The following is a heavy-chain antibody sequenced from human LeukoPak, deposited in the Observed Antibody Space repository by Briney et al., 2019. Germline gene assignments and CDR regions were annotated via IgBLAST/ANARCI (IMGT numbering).Heavy chain of an antibody. CDR2: ISSGSSAI. CDR3: AKDDDWGRFNH. CDR1: GFTFTTYS. Sequence: PGGSLRLSCEASGFTFTTYSMTWVRQAPGKGLEWVSIISSGSSAIFSADALKGRFTISRDNFKNTVSLQLNSLRAEDTAMYYCAKDDDWGRFNHWGQGTLVTVSS. D-gene: IGHD3-16*01. V-gene: IGHV3-21*04. J-gene: IGHJ1*01.